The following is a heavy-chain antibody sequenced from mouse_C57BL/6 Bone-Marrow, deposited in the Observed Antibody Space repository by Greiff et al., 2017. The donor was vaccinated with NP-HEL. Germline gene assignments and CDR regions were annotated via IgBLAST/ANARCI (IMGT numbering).Heavy chain of an antibody. CDR1: GFNIKDDY. J-gene: IGHJ2*01. Sequence: EVQRVESGAELVRPGASVKLSCTASGFNIKDDYMHWVKQRPEQGLEWIGWIDPENGDTEYASKFQGKATITADTSSNTAYLQLSSLTSEDTAVYYCTITTVVAPYYVDYWGQGTTLTVAS. D-gene: IGHD1-1*01. CDR2: IDPENGDT. V-gene: IGHV14-4*01. CDR3: TITTVVAPYYVDY.